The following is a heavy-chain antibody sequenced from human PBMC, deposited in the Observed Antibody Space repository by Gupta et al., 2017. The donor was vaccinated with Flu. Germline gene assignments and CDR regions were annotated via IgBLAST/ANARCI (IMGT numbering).Heavy chain of an antibody. CDR2: TDYRAKGYT. CDR1: GASVSSSRAV. CDR3: ARDYVGNSNLDY. D-gene: IGHD3-16*01. V-gene: IGHV6-1*01. J-gene: IGHJ4*02. Sequence: QVQLQQSGPGLVKPSQTLSLTCAISGASVSSSRAVWHWSRQSPSRGLEGLGRTDYRAKGYTDYAVSVKSRISINSDTSKNQCSLRLNSVTPEDTAGYYGARDYVGNSNLDYWGQGTLVTVSS.